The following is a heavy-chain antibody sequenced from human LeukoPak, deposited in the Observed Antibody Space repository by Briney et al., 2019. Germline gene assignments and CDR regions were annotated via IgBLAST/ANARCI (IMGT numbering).Heavy chain of an antibody. Sequence: ASVKVSCKASGYTFTSYYMHWMRQAPGQGLEWMGIINPSGGSTSYAQKFQGRVTMTRDMSTSTVYMELSSLRSVDTAVYYCARDRGCSSTSCYTNLDYWGQGTLVAVSS. D-gene: IGHD2-2*02. J-gene: IGHJ4*02. V-gene: IGHV1-46*01. CDR2: INPSGGST. CDR3: ARDRGCSSTSCYTNLDY. CDR1: GYTFTSYY.